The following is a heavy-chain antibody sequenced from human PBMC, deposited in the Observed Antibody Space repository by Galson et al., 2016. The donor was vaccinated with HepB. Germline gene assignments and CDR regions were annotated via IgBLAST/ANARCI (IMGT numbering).Heavy chain of an antibody. V-gene: IGHV3-23*01. CDR2: ITGRGDSA. J-gene: IGHJ6*02. D-gene: IGHD3-16*01. Sequence: SLRLSCAASGFKFDIYAMSWVRQAPGKGLEWVSTITGRGDSAFYAESLKRRFSVSRDNAKNTLYLQISSLRAEDTALYYCAKFGRPLGDDYYYYGMDVWGQGTAVTVSS. CDR3: AKFGRPLGDDYYYYGMDV. CDR1: GFKFDIYA.